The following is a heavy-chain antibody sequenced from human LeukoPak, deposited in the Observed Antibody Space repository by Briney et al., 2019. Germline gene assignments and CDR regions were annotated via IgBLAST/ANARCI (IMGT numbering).Heavy chain of an antibody. D-gene: IGHD3-10*01. CDR1: FGSISSSNW. V-gene: IGHV4-4*02. J-gene: IGHJ4*02. CDR2: SYHSGST. Sequence: PSETLSLTCAVSFGSISSSNWWSWVRQPPGNWLEWMGESYHSGSTNYNPSLKSRVTISVDKPKNKFSRDLSSVTSADTAVYYCARGQGGTRYYGSGSYYNVLDYRGQGTLVTVSS. CDR3: ARGQGGTRYYGSGSYYNVLDY.